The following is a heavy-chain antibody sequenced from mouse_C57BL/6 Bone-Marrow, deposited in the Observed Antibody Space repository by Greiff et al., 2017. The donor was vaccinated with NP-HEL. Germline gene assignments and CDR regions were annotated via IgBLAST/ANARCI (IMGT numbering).Heavy chain of an antibody. J-gene: IGHJ3*01. CDR1: GYTFTSYW. CDR2: IDPSDSYT. CDR3: ARGIYYGSSYEGFAY. Sequence: VKLQQPGAELVRPGTSVKLSCKASGYTFTSYWMHWVKQRPGQGLEWIGVIDPSDSYTNYNQKFKGKATLTVDTSSSTAYMQLSSLTSEDSAVYYCARGIYYGSSYEGFAYWGQGTLVTVSA. D-gene: IGHD1-1*01. V-gene: IGHV1-59*01.